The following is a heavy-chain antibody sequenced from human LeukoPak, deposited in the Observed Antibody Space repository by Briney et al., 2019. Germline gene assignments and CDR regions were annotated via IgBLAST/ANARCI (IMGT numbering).Heavy chain of an antibody. Sequence: SETLSLTCTVSSGSISTSNYYWGWVRQPPGKALEWIGNIFYSGSTYYNPSLKSRVTISVDTSKNQFSLKLSSVTAADTAVYYCARPVEYYYDSSGYAFDIWGQGTMVTVSS. J-gene: IGHJ3*02. CDR2: IFYSGST. D-gene: IGHD3-22*01. CDR3: ARPVEYYYDSSGYAFDI. V-gene: IGHV4-39*01. CDR1: SGSISTSNYY.